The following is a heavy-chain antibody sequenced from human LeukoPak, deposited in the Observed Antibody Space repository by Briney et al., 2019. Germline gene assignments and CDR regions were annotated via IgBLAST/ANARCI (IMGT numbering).Heavy chain of an antibody. J-gene: IGHJ6*03. CDR2: INPNSGGT. V-gene: IGHV1-2*02. CDR3: ARGPLLPFYYYYMDV. Sequence: ASVKVSCKASGYTFTGYYMHWVRQAPGQGLEWMGWINPNSGGTNYAQKFQGRVTMTRDTSISTAYMELSSLRSEDTAVYYCARGPLLPFYYYYMDVWGKGTTVTISS. D-gene: IGHD1-14*01. CDR1: GYTFTGYY.